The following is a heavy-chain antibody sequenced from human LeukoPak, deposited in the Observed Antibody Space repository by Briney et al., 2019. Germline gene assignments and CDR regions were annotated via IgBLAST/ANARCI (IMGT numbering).Heavy chain of an antibody. V-gene: IGHV4-34*01. CDR1: GGSFSGYY. D-gene: IGHD2-15*01. J-gene: IGHJ4*02. Sequence: SETLSLACAVYGGSFSGYYWSWIRQPPEKGLEWIGEINHSGSTNYNPSLKSRVTISVDTSKNQFSLKLSSVTAADTAVYYCARPPCSGGSCYFDYWGQGTLVTVSS. CDR3: ARPPCSGGSCYFDY. CDR2: INHSGST.